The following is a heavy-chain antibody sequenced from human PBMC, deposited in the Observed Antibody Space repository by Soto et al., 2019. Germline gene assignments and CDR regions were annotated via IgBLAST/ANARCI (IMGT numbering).Heavy chain of an antibody. J-gene: IGHJ4*02. CDR3: ARQRTSVVTQAYFDV. V-gene: IGHV4-39*01. Sequence: SETLSPTCTVSGGSISSYYWGWIRQPPGKGLEWIGSIYYSGSTYNNPSLRSRVSMSIDTSKDQFSLKLKSVTAADTALYFCARQRTSVVTQAYFDVWGPGSLVTVSS. CDR1: GGSISSYY. CDR2: IYYSGST. D-gene: IGHD2-21*02.